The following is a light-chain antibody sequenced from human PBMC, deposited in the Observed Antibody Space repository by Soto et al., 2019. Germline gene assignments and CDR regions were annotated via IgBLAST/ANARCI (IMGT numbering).Light chain of an antibody. Sequence: QSALTQPPSASGSPGQSVTISCTGTSSDVGGYNYVSWYQQHPGKAPKLMIYEVSKRPSGVPYRFSGSKSGNTASLTVSGLQAEDEADSYCSSYAGSKVFGGGTKVTVL. CDR1: SSDVGGYNY. J-gene: IGLJ2*01. V-gene: IGLV2-8*01. CDR2: EVS. CDR3: SSYAGSKV.